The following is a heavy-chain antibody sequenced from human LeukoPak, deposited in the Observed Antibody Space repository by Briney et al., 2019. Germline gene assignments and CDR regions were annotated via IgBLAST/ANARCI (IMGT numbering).Heavy chain of an antibody. D-gene: IGHD3-3*01. V-gene: IGHV3-21*01. CDR1: GFTFNTYT. Sequence: GGSLRLSCAASGFTFNTYTMNWVRQAPGKGLEWVSSISRTSSYIYYADSVKGRFTISRDNAKNSLYLQMNGLRAEDTAVYYCARDLITIFGVVISHMDVWGQGTTVTVSS. J-gene: IGHJ6*02. CDR3: ARDLITIFGVVISHMDV. CDR2: ISRTSSYI.